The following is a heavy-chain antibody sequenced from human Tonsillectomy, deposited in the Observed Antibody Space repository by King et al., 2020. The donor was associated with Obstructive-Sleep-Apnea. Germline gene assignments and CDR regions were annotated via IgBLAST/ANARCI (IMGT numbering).Heavy chain of an antibody. D-gene: IGHD3-10*01. CDR1: GFTFSDAW. CDR2: IKSKTDGGTT. CDR3: PPDYQGSFGS. V-gene: IGHV3-15*01. J-gene: IGHJ4*02. Sequence: VQLVESGGGLVKPGGSLRLSCAASGFTFSDAWMNWVRQAPGRGLEWVGRIKSKTDGGTTDYAAPVKGRFTISRDDSRNTPYLQMNNLKSEDTAVYYCPPDYQGSFGSGGQGTLVTVSS.